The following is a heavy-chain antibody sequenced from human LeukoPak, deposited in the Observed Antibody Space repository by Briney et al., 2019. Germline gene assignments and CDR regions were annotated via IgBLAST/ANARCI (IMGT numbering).Heavy chain of an antibody. V-gene: IGHV4-4*07. CDR2: IYTSGST. CDR3: ARRRSGSSSEFAP. J-gene: IGHJ5*02. D-gene: IGHD6-6*01. Sequence: SETLSLTCTVSGGSISSYYWSWLRQPAGKGLEWIGRIYTSGSTNYNPSLKSRVTMSVDTSKNQFSLKLTSVTAADAAVYYCARRRSGSSSEFAPWGQGTLVTVSS. CDR1: GGSISSYY.